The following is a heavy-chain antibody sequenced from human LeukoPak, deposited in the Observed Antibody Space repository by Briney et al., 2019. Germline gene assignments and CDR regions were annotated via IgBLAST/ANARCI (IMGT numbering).Heavy chain of an antibody. CDR1: GFNFISYS. CDR2: ISSSSTST. D-gene: IGHD2-2*01. V-gene: IGHV3-21*01. J-gene: IGHJ6*03. CDR3: TRDPANMDV. Sequence: GGALRLSCAASGFNFISYSMNWVRQAPGKGLECVSSISSSSTSTYYADSVKGRFTISRDNAKNSVYLQMSSLRAEDTAVYYCTRDPANMDVWGKGTPVTVSS.